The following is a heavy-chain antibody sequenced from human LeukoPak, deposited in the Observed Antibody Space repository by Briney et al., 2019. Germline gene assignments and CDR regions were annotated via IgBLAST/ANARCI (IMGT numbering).Heavy chain of an antibody. CDR3: ARRPVGDAFDI. Sequence: SETLSLTCAVYGGSFSGYYWSWIRQPPGKELEWIGEINHSGSTNYNPSLKSRVTISVDTSKNQFSLKLSSVTAADTAVYYCARRPVGDAFDIWGQGTMVTVSS. CDR2: INHSGST. J-gene: IGHJ3*02. D-gene: IGHD1-26*01. V-gene: IGHV4-34*01. CDR1: GGSFSGYY.